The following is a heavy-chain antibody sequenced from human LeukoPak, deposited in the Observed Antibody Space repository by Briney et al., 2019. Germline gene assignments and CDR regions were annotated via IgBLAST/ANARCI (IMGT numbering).Heavy chain of an antibody. J-gene: IGHJ4*02. CDR2: INHSGST. D-gene: IGHD3-10*01. CDR1: GVSFSGYY. V-gene: IGHV4-34*01. CDR3: ARGAYGSGSWYYFDY. Sequence: SETLFLACAVYGVSFSGYYWSWIRQPPGRGLEWVGEINHSGSTNYNPSLKSRVTISVDTSKNQFSLKLSSVTAADTAVYYCARGAYGSGSWYYFDYWGQGTLVTVSS.